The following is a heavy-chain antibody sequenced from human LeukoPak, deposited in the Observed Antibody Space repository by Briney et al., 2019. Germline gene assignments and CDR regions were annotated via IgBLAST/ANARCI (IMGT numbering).Heavy chain of an antibody. CDR3: AELGITMIGGV. CDR2: ISSSGSTI. D-gene: IGHD3-10*02. Sequence: GGSLRLSCAASGLTISSYSMNRVRQAPGKGLQWVSYISSSGSTIYYADSVKGRFTISRDNAKNSLYLQMNSLRAEDTAVYYCAELGITMIGGVWGKGTTVTISS. J-gene: IGHJ6*04. V-gene: IGHV3-48*04. CDR1: GLTISSYS.